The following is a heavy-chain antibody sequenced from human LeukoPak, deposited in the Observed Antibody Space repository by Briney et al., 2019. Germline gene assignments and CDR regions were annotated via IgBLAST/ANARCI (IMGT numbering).Heavy chain of an antibody. V-gene: IGHV3-11*06. CDR3: AREFCSSTSCYLDYYYG. J-gene: IGHJ6*01. CDR1: GFTFSDYY. CDR2: ISSSSYYT. Sequence: GGSLRLSCAASGFTFSDYYMIWIRQAPGKGLEWVSYISSSSYYTNYADSVKGRFTISRDNAKNSLYLQMNSLRAEDTAVYFCAREFCSSTSCYLDYYYG. D-gene: IGHD2-2*01.